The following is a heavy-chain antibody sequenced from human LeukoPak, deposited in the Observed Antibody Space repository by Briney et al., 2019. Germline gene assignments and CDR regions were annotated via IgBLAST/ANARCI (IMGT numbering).Heavy chain of an antibody. CDR2: IWYDGSNK. D-gene: IGHD3-22*01. Sequence: GGSLRLSCAASGFTFSSYGMHWVRQAPGKGLEWVAVIWYDGSNKYYADSVKGRFTISRDNSKNTLYLQMNSLRAEDTAVYYCARGDSSGYYGWFDPWGQGTLVTVSS. J-gene: IGHJ5*02. V-gene: IGHV3-33*01. CDR1: GFTFSSYG. CDR3: ARGDSSGYYGWFDP.